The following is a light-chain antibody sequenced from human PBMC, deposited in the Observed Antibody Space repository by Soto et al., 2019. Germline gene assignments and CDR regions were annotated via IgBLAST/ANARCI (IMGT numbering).Light chain of an antibody. J-gene: IGKJ4*01. CDR1: QSISIW. CDR2: AAS. Sequence: DIKMTQSPSTLSASVGDRVTITCRASQSISIWLAWYQQKPGKAPELLIYAASTLQSGVPSGFSGSGSGTEFTLTISSLQPDDFATYYCQQYNSYPLTFGGGTKVDIK. CDR3: QQYNSYPLT. V-gene: IGKV1-5*01.